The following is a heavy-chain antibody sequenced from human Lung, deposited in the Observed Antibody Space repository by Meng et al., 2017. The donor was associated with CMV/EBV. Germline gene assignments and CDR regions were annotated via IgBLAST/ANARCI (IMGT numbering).Heavy chain of an antibody. V-gene: IGHV1-2*02. D-gene: IGHD7-27*01. J-gene: IGHJ4*02. CDR3: ARDNNWGPDY. CDR1: GYTFTAHY. CDR2: IHPHRGDT. Sequence: CKASGYTFTAHYFHWVRQAPGQGLEWMGWIHPHRGDTNYAQQFQGRVTLTRDTSINTGYMELTRLTSDDTAVYYCARDNNWGPDYWGQGTLVTVSS.